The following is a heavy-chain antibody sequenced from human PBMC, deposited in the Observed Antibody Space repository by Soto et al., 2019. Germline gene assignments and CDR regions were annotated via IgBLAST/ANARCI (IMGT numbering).Heavy chain of an antibody. J-gene: IGHJ6*02. CDR1: GYNVNRYS. V-gene: IGHV1-3*01. Sequence: VSVRVACPAPGYNVNRYSLPWVRQSPLQRLEWMGWINAGNGNTKYSRKFQGRVTITRDTSASTAYMELSSLRSEGTAVYYCAREDYGDSYYYYYGMDVWGQGTTVTVSS. D-gene: IGHD4-17*01. CDR2: INAGNGNT. CDR3: AREDYGDSYYYYYGMDV.